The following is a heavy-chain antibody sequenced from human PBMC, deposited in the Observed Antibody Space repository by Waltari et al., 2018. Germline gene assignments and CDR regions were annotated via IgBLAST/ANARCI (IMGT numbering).Heavy chain of an antibody. CDR2: IYSGGST. CDR3: ARDLSAYYYYGMDV. Sequence: EVQLVESGGGLIQPGGSLRLSCAASGFTVSSTYMSWVRQAPGKGLEWVSVIYSGGSTYYADSVKGRFTISRDNSKNTLYLQMNSLRAEDTAVYYCARDLSAYYYYGMDVWGQGTTVTVSS. J-gene: IGHJ6*02. CDR1: GFTVSSTY. V-gene: IGHV3-53*01.